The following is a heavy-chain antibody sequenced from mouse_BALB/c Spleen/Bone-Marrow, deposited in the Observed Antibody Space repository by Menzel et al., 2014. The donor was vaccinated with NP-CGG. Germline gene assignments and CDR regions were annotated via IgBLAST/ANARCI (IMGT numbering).Heavy chain of an antibody. V-gene: IGHV1S56*01. CDR3: AREGGYGGYCFDY. CDR2: IFPGNGST. D-gene: IGHD2-14*01. CDR1: GYTFTSCD. Sequence: QVQLQQSGAELVKPGASVKLSCKASGYTFTSCDIHWVRRRPGQGLEWIGWIFPGNGSTKYNEKFKGKATLTTDKSSSTAYMQLSRLTSEDSAVYFCAREGGYGGYCFDYWGQGTMLTVSS. J-gene: IGHJ2*01.